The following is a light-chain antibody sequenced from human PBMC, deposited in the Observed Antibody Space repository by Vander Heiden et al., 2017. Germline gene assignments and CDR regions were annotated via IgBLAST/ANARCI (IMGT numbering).Light chain of an antibody. CDR1: QTISSIY. V-gene: IGKV3-20*01. Sequence: VFPPSPVTLSLSPGERATLSCRASQTISSIYFAWYQQKPGQTPRLLIYDTSSRATGTPDRFRGSGSGTDFTLTISRLEPEDFAVYYCQQYDTSPTTFGQGTRLKIK. CDR2: DTS. CDR3: QQYDTSPTT. J-gene: IGKJ5*01.